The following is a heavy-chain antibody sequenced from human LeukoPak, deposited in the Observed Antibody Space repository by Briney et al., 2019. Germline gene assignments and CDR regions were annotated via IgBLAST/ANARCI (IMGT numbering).Heavy chain of an antibody. CDR2: VSGSGGST. CDR1: GFTFSSYA. J-gene: IGHJ4*02. D-gene: IGHD5-18*01. CDR3: ARAATWIQLWAMGVDY. Sequence: PGGSLRLSCAASGFTFSSYAMSWVRQAPGKGLEWVSAVSGSGGSTYYADSVKGRFTISRDNSKNTLYLQMNSLRPEDTAVYYCARAATWIQLWAMGVDYWGQGTLVTVFS. V-gene: IGHV3-23*01.